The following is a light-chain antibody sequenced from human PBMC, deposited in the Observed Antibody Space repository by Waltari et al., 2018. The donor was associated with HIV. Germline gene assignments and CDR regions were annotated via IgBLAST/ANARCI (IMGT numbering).Light chain of an antibody. V-gene: IGLV2-8*01. J-gene: IGLJ2*01. CDR3: TSYAGRNTFV. Sequence: QSALTQPPSASGSPGQSVTISCTGKTSDVGAYNYVSWYQQHPGKAPKLMIYEVFKRPSGVPDRSSGSKSGNTASLTFSGLQAEDEADYYCTSYAGRNTFVFGGGTKLTVL. CDR2: EVF. CDR1: TSDVGAYNY.